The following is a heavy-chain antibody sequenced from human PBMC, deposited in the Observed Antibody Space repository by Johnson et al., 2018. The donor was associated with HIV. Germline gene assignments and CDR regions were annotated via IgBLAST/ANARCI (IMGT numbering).Heavy chain of an antibody. V-gene: IGHV3-33*06. CDR3: AKDHPQMATIVGAFDI. D-gene: IGHD5-24*01. J-gene: IGHJ3*02. Sequence: QVLLVESGGGVVQPGRSLRLSCAASGFTFSSYGMHWVRQAPGKGLEWVAVIWYDGSNKYYADSVKGRFTISRDNSKNTLYLQMNSLRAEDTAVYYCAKDHPQMATIVGAFDIWGQGTMVTVSS. CDR1: GFTFSSYG. CDR2: IWYDGSNK.